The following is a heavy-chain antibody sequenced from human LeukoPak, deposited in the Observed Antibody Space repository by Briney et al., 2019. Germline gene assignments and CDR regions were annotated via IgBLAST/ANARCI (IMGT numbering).Heavy chain of an antibody. J-gene: IGHJ4*02. CDR2: ISSSGSTL. Sequence: GGSLRLSCAASGFSFRDFGMNWVRQAPGKGLQWLSYISSSGSTLFYADSVKGRFTISRDNVNNSLYLQMNSLGVDDMGVYYCARGGSTTTMTTDFDYWGQGTLVTVSS. D-gene: IGHD4-17*01. CDR1: GFSFRDFG. CDR3: ARGGSTTTMTTDFDY. V-gene: IGHV3-48*01.